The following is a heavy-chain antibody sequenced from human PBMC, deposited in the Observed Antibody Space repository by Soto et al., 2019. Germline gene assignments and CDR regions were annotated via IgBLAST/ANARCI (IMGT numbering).Heavy chain of an antibody. D-gene: IGHD5-12*01. Sequence: PGGSLRLSCAASGFTFSSYAMSWVRQAPGKGLEWVSAFRGDGTGAHYADSVKGRFTISRDNSKNTLYLQMNSLRAEDTVVYYCARGLYSGWHYFDYWGQGTLVTVSS. V-gene: IGHV3-23*01. CDR3: ARGLYSGWHYFDY. CDR2: FRGDGTGA. J-gene: IGHJ4*02. CDR1: GFTFSSYA.